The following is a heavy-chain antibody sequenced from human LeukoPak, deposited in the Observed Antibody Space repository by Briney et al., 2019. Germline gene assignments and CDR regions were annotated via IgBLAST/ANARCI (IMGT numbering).Heavy chain of an antibody. CDR3: ARRSVSNNYFDY. J-gene: IGHJ4*02. V-gene: IGHV5-51*01. CDR2: VYPGDSDT. D-gene: IGHD5/OR15-5a*01. CDR1: GYTFNNYW. Sequence: GESLKISCKGSGYTFNNYWIAWVRQMPGKGLEWMGIVYPGDSDTKYSPSFRGQVTISVDKSISTAYLQWHSLKASDTAMFYCARRSVSNNYFDYWGQGTLVTVSS.